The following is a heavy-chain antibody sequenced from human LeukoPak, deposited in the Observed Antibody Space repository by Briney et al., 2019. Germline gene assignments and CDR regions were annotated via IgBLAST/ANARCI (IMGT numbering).Heavy chain of an antibody. Sequence: GGSLRLSCAASGFTFSSYSMNWVRQAPGKGLEWVSYISSSSSTIYYADSVKGRFTISRDNAKNSLYLQMNSLKTEDTAVYYCTSRANDIVVVTAPNDYWGQGTLVIVSS. D-gene: IGHD2-21*02. CDR1: GFTFSSYS. V-gene: IGHV3-48*01. CDR2: ISSSSSTI. CDR3: TSRANDIVVVTAPNDY. J-gene: IGHJ4*02.